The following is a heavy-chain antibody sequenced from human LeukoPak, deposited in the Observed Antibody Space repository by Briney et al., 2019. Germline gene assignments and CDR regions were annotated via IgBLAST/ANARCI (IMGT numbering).Heavy chain of an antibody. J-gene: IGHJ6*02. CDR3: ARGREYYYGSGSYYRYYYYYGMDV. CDR2: LDESGRP. CDR1: GGSTRSGRHH. Sequence: SETLSLTCSVSGGSTRSGRHHWAWVRQPPGKGLEFIGSLDESGRPYYNASLKSRVTISVDTSKNQFSLKLSSVTAADTAVYYCARGREYYYGSGSYYRYYYYYGMDVWGQGTTVTVSS. D-gene: IGHD3-10*01. V-gene: IGHV4-39*07.